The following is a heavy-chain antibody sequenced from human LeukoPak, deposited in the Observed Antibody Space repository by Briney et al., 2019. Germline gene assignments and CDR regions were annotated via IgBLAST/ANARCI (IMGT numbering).Heavy chain of an antibody. V-gene: IGHV3-9*01. CDR3: AKPASYYYGSGSYEPFDY. D-gene: IGHD3-10*01. J-gene: IGHJ4*02. CDR2: ISWNSGSI. CDR1: GFTFSSYA. Sequence: GGSLRLSCAASGFTFSSYAMSWVRQAPGKGLEWVSGISWNSGSIGYADSVKGRFTISRDNAKNSLYLQMNSLRAEDTALYYCAKPASYYYGSGSYEPFDYWGQGTLVTVSS.